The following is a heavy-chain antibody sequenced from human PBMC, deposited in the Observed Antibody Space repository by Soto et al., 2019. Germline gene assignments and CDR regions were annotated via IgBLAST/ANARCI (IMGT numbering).Heavy chain of an antibody. J-gene: IGHJ4*02. D-gene: IGHD1-26*01. CDR1: GFTFSSYG. CDR3: AKDLSGSYTGLCFDY. Sequence: QVQLVESGGGVVQPGRSLRLSCAASGFTFSSYGMHWVRQAPGKGLEWVAVISYDGSNKYYADSVKGRFTISRDNSKNTLYLLMNSLRAEDTAVYYCAKDLSGSYTGLCFDYWGQGTLVTVSS. V-gene: IGHV3-30*18. CDR2: ISYDGSNK.